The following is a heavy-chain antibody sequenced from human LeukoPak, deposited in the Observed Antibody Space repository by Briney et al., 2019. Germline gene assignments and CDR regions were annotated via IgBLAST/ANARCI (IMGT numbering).Heavy chain of an antibody. V-gene: IGHV5-51*01. CDR2: IYPGDSDT. CDR3: VRHEGPRYCSGGSCFEFDY. Sequence: GESLKISCKGPGYSFTSYWIGWVRQMPGKGLEWMGIIYPGDSDTRYSPSFQGQVTISADKSISTAYLQWSSLKASDTAMYYCVRHEGPRYCSGGSCFEFDYWGQGTLVTVSS. D-gene: IGHD2-15*01. J-gene: IGHJ4*02. CDR1: GYSFTSYW.